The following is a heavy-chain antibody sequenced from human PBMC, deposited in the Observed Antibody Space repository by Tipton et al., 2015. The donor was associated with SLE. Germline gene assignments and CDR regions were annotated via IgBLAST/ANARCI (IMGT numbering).Heavy chain of an antibody. J-gene: IGHJ3*02. D-gene: IGHD4-17*01. CDR2: IIPILGIA. V-gene: IGHV1-69*09. CDR1: GGTFSSYA. Sequence: QVQLVQSGAEVKKPGSSVKVSCKASGGTFSSYAISWVRQAPGQGLEWMGRIIPILGIANYAQKFQGRVTITADKSTSTAYMELSSLRSEDTAVYYCASATTVTPSWAFDIWGQGTMVTVSS. CDR3: ASATTVTPSWAFDI.